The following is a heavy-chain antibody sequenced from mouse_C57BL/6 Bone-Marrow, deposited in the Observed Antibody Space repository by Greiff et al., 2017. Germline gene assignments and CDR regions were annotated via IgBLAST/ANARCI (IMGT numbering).Heavy chain of an antibody. CDR1: GYTFTDYY. J-gene: IGHJ3*01. Sequence: QVQLQQSGPVLVKPGASVKMSCKASGYTFTDYYMNWVKQRPGQGLEWIGNINPSNGGTNYNEKFKSKATLTVDKSSSTAYMQLSSLTSEDSAVYYCARGYYGSSLAYWGQGTLVTVSA. V-gene: IGHV1-53*01. D-gene: IGHD1-1*01. CDR3: ARGYYGSSLAY. CDR2: INPSNGGT.